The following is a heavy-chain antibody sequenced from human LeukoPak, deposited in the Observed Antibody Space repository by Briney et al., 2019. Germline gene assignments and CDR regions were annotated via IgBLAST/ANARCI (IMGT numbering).Heavy chain of an antibody. D-gene: IGHD3-22*01. Sequence: GGSLRLSCAASGFTFSSYGMHGVRQSPGKGLEWVAVISYDGSNKYYADSVKGRFTISRDNAKNSLYLQMNSLRAEDTAVYYCAKEDYYDRHLDYWGQGTLVTFSS. CDR1: GFTFSSYG. J-gene: IGHJ4*02. CDR3: AKEDYYDRHLDY. V-gene: IGHV3-30*18. CDR2: ISYDGSNK.